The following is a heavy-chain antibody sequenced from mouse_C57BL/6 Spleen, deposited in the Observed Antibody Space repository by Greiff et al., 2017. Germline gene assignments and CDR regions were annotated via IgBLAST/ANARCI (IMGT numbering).Heavy chain of an antibody. J-gene: IGHJ4*01. CDR3: AREGSSYAMGY. V-gene: IGHV3-6*01. CDR2: ISYDGSN. Sequence: VQLKESGPGLVKPSQSLSLTCSVTGYSITSGYYWNWIRQFPGNKLEWMGYISYDGSNNYNPSLKNRISITRDTSKNQFVLKLNSVTTEDTATYYCAREGSSYAMGYWGQGTSVTVSS. CDR1: GYSITSGYY.